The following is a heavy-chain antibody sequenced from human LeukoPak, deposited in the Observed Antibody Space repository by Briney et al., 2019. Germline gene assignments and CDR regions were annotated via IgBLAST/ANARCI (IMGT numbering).Heavy chain of an antibody. D-gene: IGHD1-20*01. CDR3: ATRAADNWNDLGWFDT. CDR1: GYTSTSYY. J-gene: IGHJ5*02. CDR2: INPSGGST. Sequence: GASVKLSCKASGYTSTSYYMHWVRHAPGQGLEWMRIINPSGGSTSYAQKFQGRVTMTRDTSPRTVYMELSSLRSEGTAVYYFATRAADNWNDLGWFDTWGQGTLVTVSS. V-gene: IGHV1-46*01.